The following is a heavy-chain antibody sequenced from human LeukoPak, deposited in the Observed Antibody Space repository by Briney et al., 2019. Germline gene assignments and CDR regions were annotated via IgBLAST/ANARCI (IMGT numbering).Heavy chain of an antibody. Sequence: GASVKVSCKASGYTLIGYYMHWVRQAPGQGLEWMGWINPNSGGTNYAQNFQGRVTMTRDTSISTAYMELSRLRSDDTAVYYCARGDSSGYHYALDIWGQGTMVTVSS. V-gene: IGHV1-2*02. CDR1: GYTLIGYY. D-gene: IGHD3-22*01. CDR2: INPNSGGT. CDR3: ARGDSSGYHYALDI. J-gene: IGHJ3*02.